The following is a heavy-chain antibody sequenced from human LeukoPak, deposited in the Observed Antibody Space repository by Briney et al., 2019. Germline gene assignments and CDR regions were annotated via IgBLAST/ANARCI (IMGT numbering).Heavy chain of an antibody. CDR1: GFTFSSYS. CDR2: VSLSDNI. V-gene: IGHV3-23*01. CDR3: AKPPGRDPLCFQH. Sequence: GGSLRLSCDVSGFTFSSYSMNWVRQAPGKGLEWVSLVSLSDNIFYADSVKGRFTISRDNSKSTVHLQMDSLRVDDTAVYYCAKPPGRDPLCFQHWGQGTLVTVSS. J-gene: IGHJ1*01. D-gene: IGHD2-15*01.